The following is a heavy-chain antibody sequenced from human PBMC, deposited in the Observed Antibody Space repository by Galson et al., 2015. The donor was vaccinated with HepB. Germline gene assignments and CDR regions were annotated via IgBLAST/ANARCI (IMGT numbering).Heavy chain of an antibody. D-gene: IGHD5-18*01. J-gene: IGHJ4*02. V-gene: IGHV3-23*01. Sequence: SLRLSCAASGFTFSSYAMSWVRQAPGKGLEWVSAISGSGGSTYYADSVKGRFTISRDNSKNTLYLQMNSLRAEDTAVYYCANLDTAMVTADYWGQGTLVTVSS. CDR3: ANLDTAMVTADY. CDR2: ISGSGGST. CDR1: GFTFSSYA.